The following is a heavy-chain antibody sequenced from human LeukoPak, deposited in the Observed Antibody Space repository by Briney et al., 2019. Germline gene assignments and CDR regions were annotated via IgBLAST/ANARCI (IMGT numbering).Heavy chain of an antibody. J-gene: IGHJ3*02. CDR2: IYHTGTS. Sequence: SETLSLTCAVSGGPIISSNWWTWFRQPPGKGLEWIGEIYHTGTSNYNPSLKSRVTISVDKSKNQFSLKMSSVTAADAALYYCARNGPTAAGAFDIWGQGTVVTVSA. D-gene: IGHD6-13*01. CDR1: GGPIISSNW. V-gene: IGHV4-4*02. CDR3: ARNGPTAAGAFDI.